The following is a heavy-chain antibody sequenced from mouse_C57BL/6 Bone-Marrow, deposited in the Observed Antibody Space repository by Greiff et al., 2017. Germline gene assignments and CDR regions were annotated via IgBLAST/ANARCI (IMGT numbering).Heavy chain of an antibody. CDR2: ILPGSGST. Sequence: VHLVESGAELMKPGASVKLSCKATGYTFTGYWIEWVKQRPGHGLEWIGEILPGSGSTNYNVKFKGKATFTADTSSNTAYMQLSSLTNVDSAIYYCAKPHHYYGSSSYYFDYWGQGTTLTVSS. V-gene: IGHV1-9*01. D-gene: IGHD1-1*01. J-gene: IGHJ2*01. CDR3: AKPHHYYGSSSYYFDY. CDR1: GYTFTGYW.